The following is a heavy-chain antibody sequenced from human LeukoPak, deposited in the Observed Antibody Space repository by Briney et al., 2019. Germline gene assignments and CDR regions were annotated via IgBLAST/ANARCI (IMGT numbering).Heavy chain of an antibody. CDR1: GFTFTSSA. CDR2: IVVGSGNT. CDR3: AAEGRPTVVTFRKGAVDL. Sequence: GTSVKVSCKASGFTFTSSAVQWVRQARGQRLEWIGWIVVGSGNTNYAQKFQERVTITRDMSTSTVYTELSSLRSEDTAVYYCAAEGRPTVVTFRKGAVDLWGQGTMVTVSS. J-gene: IGHJ3*01. V-gene: IGHV1-58*01. D-gene: IGHD4-23*01.